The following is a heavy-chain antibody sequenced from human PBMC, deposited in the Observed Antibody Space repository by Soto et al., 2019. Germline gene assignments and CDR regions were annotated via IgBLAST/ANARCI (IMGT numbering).Heavy chain of an antibody. CDR1: GFTFSSYA. D-gene: IGHD3-22*01. V-gene: IGHV3-23*01. CDR3: ARGISMVVVITPPGIDV. Sequence: EVQLLESGGGLVQPGGSLRLSCAASGFTFSSYAMSWVRQAPGKGLEWVSVIGGSGGSTYYADSVKGRFTVSRDNSKNSLSLQMNSLRAEDTAVYYCARGISMVVVITPPGIDVWGQGTTVTVSS. J-gene: IGHJ6*02. CDR2: IGGSGGST.